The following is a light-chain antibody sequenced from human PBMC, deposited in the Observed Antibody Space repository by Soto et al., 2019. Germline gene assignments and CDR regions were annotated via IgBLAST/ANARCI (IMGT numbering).Light chain of an antibody. CDR1: QSVSSSY. Sequence: EIVLTQSPGTLSLSPWERAPLSCRASQSVSSSYLAWYQHTPGQAPRLLIYGASSRATGIPDRFSGSGSGTDFTLTISRLEPEDFAVYYCQQFGDSLWTFGQGNKVEIK. J-gene: IGKJ1*01. V-gene: IGKV3-20*01. CDR2: GAS. CDR3: QQFGDSLWT.